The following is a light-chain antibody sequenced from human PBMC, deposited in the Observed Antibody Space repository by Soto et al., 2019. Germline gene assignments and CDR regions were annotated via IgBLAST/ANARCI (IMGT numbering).Light chain of an antibody. CDR2: GAS. V-gene: IGKV3-15*01. CDR3: QQYHNWWT. CDR1: QSVSNN. J-gene: IGKJ1*01. Sequence: EIVLTQSPGTLSLSQGERATLSGRASQSVSNNYLAWYQQKPGQAPSLLIYGASTRVTGIPARFSGSGSGTEFTLTIRSLKSEDFAVDYCQQYHNWWTFCQGTKVDIK.